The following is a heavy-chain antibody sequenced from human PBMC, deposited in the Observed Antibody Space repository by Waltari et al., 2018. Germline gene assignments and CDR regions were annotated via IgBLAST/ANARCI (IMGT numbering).Heavy chain of an antibody. Sequence: EVQLVESGGGLVQPGGSLRLSCAAPGFPFTGYWMSWVRQAPGKGLEWVANIKEDGSEKSYVDSVKGRFTISRDNAKNSLSLQMNSLRAEDTAVYYCARISSTATRDSWGRGTLVTVSS. CDR3: ARISSTATRDS. D-gene: IGHD6-6*01. J-gene: IGHJ4*02. V-gene: IGHV3-7*01. CDR2: IKEDGSEK. CDR1: GFPFTGYW.